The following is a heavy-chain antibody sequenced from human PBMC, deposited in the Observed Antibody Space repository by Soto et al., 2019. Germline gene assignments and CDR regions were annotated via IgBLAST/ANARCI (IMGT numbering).Heavy chain of an antibody. CDR1: GGTFSSYA. V-gene: IGHV1-69*12. CDR3: ASPRDYGGKNWFDP. CDR2: IIPIFGTA. J-gene: IGHJ5*02. Sequence: QVQLVQSGAEVKKPGSSVKVSCKASGGTFSSYAISWVRQAPGQGLEWMGGIIPIFGTANYAQKFQGRVTNTAAESTRPAYMELSSLRSEATAVYYCASPRDYGGKNWFDPWGQGTLVTVSS. D-gene: IGHD4-17*01.